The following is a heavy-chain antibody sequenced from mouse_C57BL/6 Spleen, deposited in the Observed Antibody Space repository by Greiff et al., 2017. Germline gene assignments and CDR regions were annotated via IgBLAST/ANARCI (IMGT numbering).Heavy chain of an antibody. J-gene: IGHJ2*01. D-gene: IGHD1-1*01. CDR1: GYSITSGYY. V-gene: IGHV3-6*01. CDR2: ISYDGSN. CDR3: ARAENYGRYFDY. Sequence: VQLQQSGPGLVKPSQSLSLTCSVTGYSITSGYYWNWIRQFPGNKLEWMGYISYDGSNNYNPSLKNRISITRDTSKNQFFLKLNSVTTEDTATYYCARAENYGRYFDYWGQGTTLTVSS.